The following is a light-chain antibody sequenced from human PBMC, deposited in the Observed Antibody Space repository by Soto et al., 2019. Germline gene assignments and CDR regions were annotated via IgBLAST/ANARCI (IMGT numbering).Light chain of an antibody. CDR1: SSDVGGYNY. CDR3: SSYASSNNFEAV. J-gene: IGLJ3*02. CDR2: GVS. Sequence: QSALTQPPSASGSPGQSVTISCTGTSSDVGGYNYVSWYQQHPGKAPKLMIYGVSKRPSGVPDRFSGSKSGNTASLTVSGLLDEDEADYYCSSYASSNNFEAVFGGGTKLTVL. V-gene: IGLV2-8*01.